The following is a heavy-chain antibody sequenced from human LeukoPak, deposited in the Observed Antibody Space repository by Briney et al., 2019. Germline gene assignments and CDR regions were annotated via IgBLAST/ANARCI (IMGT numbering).Heavy chain of an antibody. CDR2: IIPIVGIA. Sequence: SVKVSCKASGGTFSNYAISWVRQAPGQGLEWMGRIIPIVGIANYAQKFQGRVTITADKSTSTGYMELSSLRSEDTAVYYCARVRIAVAGKYYFDYWGQGTLVTVSS. CDR1: GGTFSNYA. CDR3: ARVRIAVAGKYYFDY. V-gene: IGHV1-69*04. J-gene: IGHJ4*02. D-gene: IGHD6-19*01.